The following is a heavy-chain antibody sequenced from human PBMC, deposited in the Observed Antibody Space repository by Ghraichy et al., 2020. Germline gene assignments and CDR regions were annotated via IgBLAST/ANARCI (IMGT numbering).Heavy chain of an antibody. J-gene: IGHJ4*02. CDR2: IYYSGST. Sequence: SETLSLTCTVSGGSISSYYWSWIRQPPGKGLEWIGYIYYSGSTNYNPSLKSRVTISVDTSKNQFSLKLSSVTAADTAVYYCARDYGGNPYYFDYWGQGTLVTVSS. D-gene: IGHD4-23*01. CDR3: ARDYGGNPYYFDY. V-gene: IGHV4-59*01. CDR1: GGSISSYY.